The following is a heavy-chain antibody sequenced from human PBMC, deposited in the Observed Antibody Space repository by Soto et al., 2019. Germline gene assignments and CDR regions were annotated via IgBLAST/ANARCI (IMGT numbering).Heavy chain of an antibody. CDR1: GGTFSSYA. D-gene: IGHD3-10*01. J-gene: IGHJ6*02. V-gene: IGHV1-69*13. CDR2: IIPIFGTA. Sequence: ASVKVSGKASGGTFSSYASSWVRQAPGQGLEWMGGIIPIFGTANYAQKFQGRVTITADESTSTAYMELSSLRSEDTAVHYCARGGNRFTMVRGVIQYYYYYYGMDFWGQGTTVTVSS. CDR3: ARGGNRFTMVRGVIQYYYYYYGMDF.